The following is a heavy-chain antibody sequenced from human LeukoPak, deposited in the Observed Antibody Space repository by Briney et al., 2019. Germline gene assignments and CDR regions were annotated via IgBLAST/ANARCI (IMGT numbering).Heavy chain of an antibody. J-gene: IGHJ3*02. Sequence: PGGSLRLSCAASGLTFSSHWMSWVRQAPGKGLEWVANIKQDGSEKYYVDSVKGRFTISRDNAKNSLYLQMNSLRAEDTAVYYCARLGTYGSGSYSSFDAFDIWGQGTMVTVSS. CDR3: ARLGTYGSGSYSSFDAFDI. CDR1: GLTFSSHW. D-gene: IGHD3-10*01. CDR2: IKQDGSEK. V-gene: IGHV3-7*01.